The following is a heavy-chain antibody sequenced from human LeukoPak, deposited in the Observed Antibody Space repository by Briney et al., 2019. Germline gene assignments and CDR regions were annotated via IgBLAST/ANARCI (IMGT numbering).Heavy chain of an antibody. CDR2: INHSGST. CDR1: GGSFSGYY. J-gene: IGHJ5*02. D-gene: IGHD6-13*01. V-gene: IGHV4-34*01. CDR3: ARQQYSSSWYRLSNWFDP. Sequence: PSETLSLTCAVYGGSFSGYYWSWIRQPPGKGLEWIGEINHSGSTNYNPSLKSRVTISVDTSKNQFSLKLSSVTAAGTAVYYCARQQYSSSWYRLSNWFDPWGQGTLVTVSS.